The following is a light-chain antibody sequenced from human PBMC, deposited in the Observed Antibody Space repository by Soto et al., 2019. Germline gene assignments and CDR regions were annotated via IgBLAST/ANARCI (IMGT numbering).Light chain of an antibody. Sequence: DIQKTQSPSSLSASVGDRVTITCQASQTMRDYLNWYELKPGKAPKLLIYAASTLQSGVPSRFSGSGSGPDFTLTISSLQPEDFATYYCQQSSSIPYTFGLGTKLEI. CDR2: AAS. CDR3: QQSSSIPYT. V-gene: IGKV1-39*01. J-gene: IGKJ2*01. CDR1: QTMRDY.